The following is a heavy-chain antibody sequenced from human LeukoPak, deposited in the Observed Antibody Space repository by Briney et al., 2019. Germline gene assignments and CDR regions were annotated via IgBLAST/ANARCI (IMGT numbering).Heavy chain of an antibody. CDR1: GGSISSYY. CDR2: IYYSGST. J-gene: IGHJ4*02. D-gene: IGHD2-2*01. V-gene: IGHV4-59*01. CDR3: ARGPAAMRVFDY. Sequence: PSETLSLTCTVSGGSISSYYWSWIRQPPGKGLEWIGYIYYSGSTNYNPSLKSRVTISVDTSKNQFSLKLSSVTAADTAVYYCARGPAAMRVFDYWGQGTLVTVSS.